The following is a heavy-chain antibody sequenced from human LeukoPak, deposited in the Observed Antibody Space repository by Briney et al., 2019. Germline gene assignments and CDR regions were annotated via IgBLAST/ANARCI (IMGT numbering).Heavy chain of an antibody. CDR3: ARGRNTMVRGVIMVYYFDY. CDR2: INPSGGST. V-gene: IGHV1-46*01. J-gene: IGHJ4*02. Sequence: GASVKVSCKASGYTFTSYYMHWVRQAPGQGLEWMGIINPSGGSTSYAQKFQGRVTITRNTSISTAYMELSSLRSEDTAVYYCARGRNTMVRGVIMVYYFDYWGQGTLVTVSS. D-gene: IGHD3-10*01. CDR1: GYTFTSYY.